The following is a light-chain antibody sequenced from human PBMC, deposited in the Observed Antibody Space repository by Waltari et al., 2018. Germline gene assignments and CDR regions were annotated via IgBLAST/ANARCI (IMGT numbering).Light chain of an antibody. V-gene: IGKV3-20*01. Sequence: EIVLTQSPGTLSLSPGERATLSCRASQRISRYLAWYQQKPGQAPRLLIYAASSRATGIPDRFSGRGSGTDFSLTISRLEPEDFAVYYCQNHERLPAMFGQGTKVEIK. CDR2: AAS. CDR3: QNHERLPAM. J-gene: IGKJ1*01. CDR1: QRISRY.